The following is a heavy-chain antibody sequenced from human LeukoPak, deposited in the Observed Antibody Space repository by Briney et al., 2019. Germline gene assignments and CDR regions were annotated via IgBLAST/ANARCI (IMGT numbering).Heavy chain of an antibody. D-gene: IGHD1-20*01. V-gene: IGHV3-66*01. CDR3: ALITGTTLGAFDI. J-gene: IGHJ3*02. CDR2: IYSGGST. Sequence: GGSLRLSCAASEFSVGSNYMSWVRQAPGKGLEWVSLIYSGGSTYYADSVKGRFTISRDNSKNTLYLQMNSLKTEDTAVYYCALITGTTLGAFDIWGQGTMVTVSS. CDR1: EFSVGSNY.